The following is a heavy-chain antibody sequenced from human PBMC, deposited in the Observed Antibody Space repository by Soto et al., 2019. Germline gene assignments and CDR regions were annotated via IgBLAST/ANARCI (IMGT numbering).Heavy chain of an antibody. CDR1: GGTFSSYA. CDR2: IIPIFGTA. Sequence: GASVKVSCKASGGTFSSYAISWVRQAPGQVLEWMGGIIPIFGTANYAQKFQGRDTITADESTSTAYMELSSLRSEDTAVYYCARGLDTAMVAQGTYLGEFDYWGQGTLVTVSS. D-gene: IGHD5-18*01. V-gene: IGHV1-69*13. J-gene: IGHJ4*02. CDR3: ARGLDTAMVAQGTYLGEFDY.